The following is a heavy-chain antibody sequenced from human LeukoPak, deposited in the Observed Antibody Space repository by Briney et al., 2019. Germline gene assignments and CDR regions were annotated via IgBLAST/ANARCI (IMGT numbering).Heavy chain of an antibody. J-gene: IGHJ4*02. CDR3: ARDLGVAAAIHFFDY. CDR2: ISAYNGKT. V-gene: IGHV1-18*01. CDR1: GYTFTGYG. Sequence: ASVKVSCKASGYTFTGYGISWVRQAPGQGLEWMGWISAYNGKTNYARQFQGRVTMTTVISTITAYMELRSLRSDDTAVYYCARDLGVAAAIHFFDYWGQGTLVTVSS. D-gene: IGHD2-2*01.